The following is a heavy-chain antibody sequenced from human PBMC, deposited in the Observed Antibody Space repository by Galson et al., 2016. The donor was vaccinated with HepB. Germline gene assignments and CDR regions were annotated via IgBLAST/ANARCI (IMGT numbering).Heavy chain of an antibody. D-gene: IGHD3-22*01. CDR1: GFTFSSYW. J-gene: IGHJ4*02. V-gene: IGHV3-7*03. Sequence: SLRLSCAASGFTFSSYWMSWVRQAPGKGLEWVANIKEDGSEKYYVDSVKGRFTISRDNAKNSLYLQVNSLMAEDTAVYSCATYSSAYYLPYFDYCGQGTLVTVSS. CDR3: ATYSSAYYLPYFDY. CDR2: IKEDGSEK.